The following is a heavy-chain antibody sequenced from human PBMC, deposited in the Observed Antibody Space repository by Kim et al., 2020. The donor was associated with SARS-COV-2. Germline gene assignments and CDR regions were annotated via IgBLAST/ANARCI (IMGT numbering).Heavy chain of an antibody. V-gene: IGHV3-30*18. Sequence: GGSLRLSCAASGFTFSSYGMHWVRQAPGKGLEWVAVISYDGSNKYYADSVKGRFTISRDNSKNTLYLQMNSLRAEDTAVYYCAKYYATRLKSSGWRKPPDYWVQGTLVTVSS. D-gene: IGHD3-22*01. J-gene: IGHJ4*02. CDR2: ISYDGSNK. CDR1: GFTFSSYG. CDR3: AKYYATRLKSSGWRKPPDY.